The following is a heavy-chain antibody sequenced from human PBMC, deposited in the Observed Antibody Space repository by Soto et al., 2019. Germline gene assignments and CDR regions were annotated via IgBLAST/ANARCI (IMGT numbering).Heavy chain of an antibody. V-gene: IGHV3-15*01. J-gene: IGHJ4*02. Sequence: HLVESGGGLVKPGGSLRLSCAASGFTFSNAWMSWVRQAPGKGLEWVGRIKGEADGGTTDYAAPVKGRITISRDHSKDTLYRHMNSLKTEDTAVYYCTTGLSNGDYNFDYWGQGTPVTVSS. D-gene: IGHD5-12*01. CDR2: IKGEADGGTT. CDR1: GFTFSNAW. CDR3: TTGLSNGDYNFDY.